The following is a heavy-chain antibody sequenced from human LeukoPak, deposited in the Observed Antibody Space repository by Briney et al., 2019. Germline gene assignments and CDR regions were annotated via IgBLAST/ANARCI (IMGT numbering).Heavy chain of an antibody. CDR3: ARHSGINYYDSSGLDP. D-gene: IGHD3-22*01. CDR2: IYPGDSDT. J-gene: IGHJ5*02. Sequence: GESLKISCQGSGYSFTSYWIGLVRQMPGKGLEWMGIIYPGDSDTRYSPSFQCQVTISADESISTAYLQWSSLKASDTAMYYCARHSGINYYDSSGLDPWGQGTLVTVSS. CDR1: GYSFTSYW. V-gene: IGHV5-51*01.